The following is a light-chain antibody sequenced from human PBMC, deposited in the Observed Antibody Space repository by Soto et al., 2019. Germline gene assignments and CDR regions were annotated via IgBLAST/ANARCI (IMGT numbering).Light chain of an antibody. CDR3: HQYGSSPWT. V-gene: IGKV3-20*01. J-gene: IGKJ1*01. CDR1: QSVGSSY. Sequence: EIVLTQSPGTLSLSPGERATLSCRASQSVGSSYLAWYQQKPGQAPRLLLYDASGRATGIPDRCSGGASGTDFTLTLSRLEPEDFAVYYCHQYGSSPWTFGQGTKVEI. CDR2: DAS.